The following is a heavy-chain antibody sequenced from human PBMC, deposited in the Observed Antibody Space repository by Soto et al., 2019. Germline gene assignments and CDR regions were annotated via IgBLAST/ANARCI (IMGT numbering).Heavy chain of an antibody. CDR1: GFIFTDWF. CDR3: AKEGAIPGEVDA. V-gene: IGHV1-46*01. CDR2: INTSGGNS. J-gene: IGHJ1*01. D-gene: IGHD2-21*01. Sequence: HLAQSGPEVKRPGASVKISCKASGFIFTDWFMHWVRQAPGQGPEWIGIINTSGGNSIYSQKFQDRVTMTRDTSTSTLYVELSSLTSADTAVYYCAKEGAIPGEVDAWGQGTLGTVSS.